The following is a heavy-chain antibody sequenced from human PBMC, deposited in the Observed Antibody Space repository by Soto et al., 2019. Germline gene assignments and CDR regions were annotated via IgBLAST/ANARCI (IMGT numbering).Heavy chain of an antibody. CDR1: GGTYSSYA. CDR3: ARDLRQYNSGAYYYYYYYGMDV. V-gene: IGHV1-69*01. J-gene: IGHJ6*02. CDR2: IIPIFGTA. D-gene: IGHD6-19*01. Sequence: RASVKLSCKASGGTYSSYAISWVRQAPGQGLEWMGGIIPIFGTANYAQKFQGRVTITADESTSTAYMELSSLRSEDTALYYCARDLRQYNSGAYYYYYYYGMDVWGQGTMVTVSS.